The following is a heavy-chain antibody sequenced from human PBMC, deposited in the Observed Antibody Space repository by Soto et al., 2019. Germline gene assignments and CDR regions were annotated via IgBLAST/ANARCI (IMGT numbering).Heavy chain of an antibody. D-gene: IGHD6-13*01. V-gene: IGHV1-2*04. CDR3: ARSISSSWYIWFDP. Sequence: ASVKVSCKASGYTFTGYYMHWVRQAPGQGLEWMGWINPNSGGTNYAQKFQGWVTMTRDTSISTAYMELSRLRSDDTAVYYCARSISSSWYIWFDPWGQGTLVTVSS. CDR1: GYTFTGYY. J-gene: IGHJ5*02. CDR2: INPNSGGT.